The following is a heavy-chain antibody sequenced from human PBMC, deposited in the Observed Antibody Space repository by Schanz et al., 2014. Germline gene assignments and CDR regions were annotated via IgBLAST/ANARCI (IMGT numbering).Heavy chain of an antibody. V-gene: IGHV3-23*04. CDR3: VRDSFFAFDY. Sequence: VQVVQSGGGLVKPGGSLRLSCTASGFTFSSYSMNWVRQAPGKGLEWVSAISGSGGSTYYADSVKGRFTISRDNSKNTLYLQMNSLRAEDTAVYYCVRDSFFAFDYWGQGTLVTVSS. CDR1: GFTFSSYS. D-gene: IGHD3-3*01. CDR2: ISGSGGST. J-gene: IGHJ4*02.